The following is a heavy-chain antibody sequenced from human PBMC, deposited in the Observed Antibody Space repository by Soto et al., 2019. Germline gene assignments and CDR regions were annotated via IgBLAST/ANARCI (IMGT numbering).Heavy chain of an antibody. CDR3: ARLPPGLWFGDGPDY. CDR2: IYYNGNT. D-gene: IGHD3-10*01. J-gene: IGHJ4*02. V-gene: IGHV4-39*01. CDR1: NGSISSSISY. Sequence: QPQLQESGPGLVKPSETLSLTCTVSNGSISSSISYWGWIRQPPGGGLAWIGSIYYNGNTYYNPSLKSRVTISVDTSTNQFSLKLSAVTAADTAVYYCARLPPGLWFGDGPDYWGQGTLVTVSS.